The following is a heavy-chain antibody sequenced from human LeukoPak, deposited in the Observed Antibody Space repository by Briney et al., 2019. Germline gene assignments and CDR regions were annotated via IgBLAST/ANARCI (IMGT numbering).Heavy chain of an antibody. CDR1: GFTFNVYS. CDR3: ARALVGAAFDT. CDR2: ISGSRDFI. J-gene: IGHJ4*02. V-gene: IGHV3-21*06. D-gene: IGHD1-26*01. Sequence: GGSLRLSCAVSGFTFNVYSMHWVRQIPGKGPEWISSISGSRDFIYYANSVKGRLTISRDNAKNSLNLDMNSLRVEDTAVYFCARALVGAAFDTWGQGALVTVSS.